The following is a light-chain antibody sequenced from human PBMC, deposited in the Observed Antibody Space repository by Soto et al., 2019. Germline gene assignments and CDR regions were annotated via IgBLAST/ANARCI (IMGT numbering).Light chain of an antibody. V-gene: IGKV1-33*01. J-gene: IGKJ2*03. CDR3: HQYHHLPQS. Sequence: DLQMTQSPSSLSVSVGDSVTITCQASQGIGNSLNWYQQKPGQAPKILIYDASNLEKGVPSRFSGTASGTDFTFTISTLQTEDIATYFCHQYHHLPQSFGQGTKLEI. CDR1: QGIGNS. CDR2: DAS.